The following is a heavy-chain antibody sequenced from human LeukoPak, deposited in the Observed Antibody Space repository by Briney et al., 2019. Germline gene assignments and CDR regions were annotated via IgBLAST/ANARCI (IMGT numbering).Heavy chain of an antibody. D-gene: IGHD1-1*01. Sequence: PGGSLRLSCTASGFTFGDYAMSWVRQAPGKGLDWVGFIRSKAYGGTTEYAASVKGRFTISRDDSKSIAYLQMNSLKTEDTAVYYSTRSPQVYDWNDGFLDYWGQGTLVTVSS. CDR3: TRSPQVYDWNDGFLDY. CDR1: GFTFGDYA. J-gene: IGHJ4*02. CDR2: IRSKAYGGTT. V-gene: IGHV3-49*04.